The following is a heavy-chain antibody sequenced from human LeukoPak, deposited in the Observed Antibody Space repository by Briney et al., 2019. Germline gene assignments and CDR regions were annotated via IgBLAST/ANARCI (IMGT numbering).Heavy chain of an antibody. J-gene: IGHJ4*02. CDR3: AKVKKIGYSYGLLDY. Sequence: PGGSLRLSCAASGFTFSSYAMSWVRQAPGKGLEWVSAISGSGGSTYYADSVKGRFTISRDNSKNTLYLQMNSPRAEDTAVYYCAKVKKIGYSYGLLDYWGQGTLVTVSS. D-gene: IGHD5-18*01. CDR2: ISGSGGST. V-gene: IGHV3-23*01. CDR1: GFTFSSYA.